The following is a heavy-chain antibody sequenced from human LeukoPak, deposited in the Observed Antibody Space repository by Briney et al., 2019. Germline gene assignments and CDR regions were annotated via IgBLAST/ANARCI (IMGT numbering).Heavy chain of an antibody. Sequence: GGSLRLSCAASGFTFSSYGMHWVRQAPGKGLEWVAVISYDGSNKYYADSVKGRFTISRDNSKNTLYLQMNSLRAEDTAVYYCAKSLIRDYYGSGSYPIGIMDVWGQGTTVTVSS. CDR3: AKSLIRDYYGSGSYPIGIMDV. V-gene: IGHV3-30*18. CDR1: GFTFSSYG. J-gene: IGHJ6*02. D-gene: IGHD3-10*01. CDR2: ISYDGSNK.